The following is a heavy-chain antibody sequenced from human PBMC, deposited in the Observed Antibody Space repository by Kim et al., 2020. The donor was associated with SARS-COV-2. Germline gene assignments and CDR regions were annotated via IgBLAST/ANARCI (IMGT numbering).Heavy chain of an antibody. CDR2: IYYSGST. CDR3: ARTDGDYYFGYYGMDV. Sequence: SETLSLTCTVSGGSISSYYWSWIRQPPGKGLEWIGYIYYSGSTNYNPSLKSRVTISVDTSKNQFSLKLSSVTAADTAVYYCARTDGDYYFGYYGMDVWGQGTTVTVSS. CDR1: GGSISSYY. D-gene: IGHD4-17*01. V-gene: IGHV4-59*13. J-gene: IGHJ6*02.